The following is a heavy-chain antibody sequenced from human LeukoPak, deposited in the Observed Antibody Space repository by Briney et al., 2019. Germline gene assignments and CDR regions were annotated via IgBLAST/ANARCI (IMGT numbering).Heavy chain of an antibody. V-gene: IGHV4-59*01. CDR2: IYYSGST. CDR3: ARDGSSGYTPFDY. D-gene: IGHD3-22*01. Sequence: SETLSLTCTVSGGSISSYYWSWIRQPPGKGLEWIGYIYYSGSTNHNPSLKSRATISVDTSKNQFSLKLSSVTAADTAVYYCARDGSSGYTPFDYWGQGTLVTVSS. CDR1: GGSISSYY. J-gene: IGHJ4*02.